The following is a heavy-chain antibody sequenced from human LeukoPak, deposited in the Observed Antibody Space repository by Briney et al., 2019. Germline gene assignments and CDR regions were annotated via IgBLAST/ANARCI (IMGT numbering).Heavy chain of an antibody. D-gene: IGHD4-17*01. V-gene: IGHV3-23*01. J-gene: IGHJ4*02. CDR2: ISGSGGST. CDR1: GFTFSNYA. CDR3: AKDPTTVTTGRRDY. Sequence: GGSLRLSCAASGFTFSNYAMSWVRQAPGKGLEWVSAISGSGGSTYYVDSVKGRFSTSRDNSKNTLYLQMNSLRAEDTALYYCAKDPTTVTTGRRDYWGQGTLVTVSS.